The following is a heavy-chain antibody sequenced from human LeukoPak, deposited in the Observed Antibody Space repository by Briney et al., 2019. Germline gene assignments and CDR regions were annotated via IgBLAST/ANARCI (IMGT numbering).Heavy chain of an antibody. V-gene: IGHV3-21*01. J-gene: IGHJ4*02. CDR2: ISSTGAYI. CDR3: ARVSSNPYSRGYYHFDY. Sequence: PGGSLRLSCAASGFAFNTYTMNWVRQTPGKGLEWVSSISSTGAYIYHADSMDGRFTVSRDNARNLLYLHMNSLRVEDSAMYFCARVSSNPYSRGYYHFDYWGQGTLVTVSS. CDR1: GFAFNTYT. D-gene: IGHD6-25*01.